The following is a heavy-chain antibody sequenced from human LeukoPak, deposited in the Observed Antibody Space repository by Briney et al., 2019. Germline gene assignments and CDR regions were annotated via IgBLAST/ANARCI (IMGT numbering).Heavy chain of an antibody. J-gene: IGHJ4*02. CDR2: ISGSGGST. V-gene: IGHV3-23*01. CDR1: GFTFSSYA. D-gene: IGHD2-2*01. CDR3: AKDGIGYCSSTSCRDY. Sequence: PGGSLRLSCAASGFTFSSYAMSWVRQAPGKGLEWVSAISGSGGSTYYADSVKGRFTISRDNSKNTLYLQMNSLRAEDTAVYYCAKDGIGYCSSTSCRDYWGQGTLVTVSS.